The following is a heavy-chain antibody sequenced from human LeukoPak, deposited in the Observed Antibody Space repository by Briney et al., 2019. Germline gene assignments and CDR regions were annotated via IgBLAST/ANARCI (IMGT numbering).Heavy chain of an antibody. V-gene: IGHV3-66*02. CDR2: IYSGGTT. D-gene: IGHD4-11*01. Sequence: PGGSLSPSCAASGFTVSNNYMSWVRRAPGKGLEGVSVIYSGGTTYYADSVKGRFTISRDNSKNTLYLQMNSLRTEDTAVYYCARAPMTTVTTSDYWGQGTLVTVSS. CDR3: ARAPMTTVTTSDY. J-gene: IGHJ4*02. CDR1: GFTVSNNY.